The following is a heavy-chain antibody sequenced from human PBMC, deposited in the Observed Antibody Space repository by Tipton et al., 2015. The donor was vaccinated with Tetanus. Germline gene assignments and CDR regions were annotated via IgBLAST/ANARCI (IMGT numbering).Heavy chain of an antibody. CDR3: VRDQLSLIALVPSNWFDH. CDR1: GFTFSNHW. D-gene: IGHD2-21*01. CDR2: INRDGTGT. Sequence: SLRLSCAASGFTFSNHWMHWVRQVPGKGLMWVSRINRDGTGTTYADSVKGRFTISRDNAKNTVFLQMNSLRDEDTAVYYCVRDQLSLIALVPSNWFDHWGQGTLVSVSS. V-gene: IGHV3-74*01. J-gene: IGHJ5*02.